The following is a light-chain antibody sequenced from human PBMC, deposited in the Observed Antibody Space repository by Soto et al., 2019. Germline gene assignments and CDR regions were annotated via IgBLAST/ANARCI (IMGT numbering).Light chain of an antibody. V-gene: IGKV3D-15*03. Sequence: EIVVTQSPATLSTSPGETATLSCRASQSVSSNLAWYQQKPGQAPRLLIYGASIRATGIPARFSGSGSGTEFTLTISILHSENFAVYYCQQYNNRPPVYFGRGTRLEIK. J-gene: IGKJ5*01. CDR2: GAS. CDR1: QSVSSN. CDR3: QQYNNRPPVY.